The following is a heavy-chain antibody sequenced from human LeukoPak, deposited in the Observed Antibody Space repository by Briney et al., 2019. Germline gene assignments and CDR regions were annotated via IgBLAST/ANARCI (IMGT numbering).Heavy chain of an antibody. J-gene: IGHJ4*02. Sequence: SETLSLTCAVCGGSFSGYYWSWIRQPPGKGLEWIGEINHSGSTNYNPSLRSRVTVSVHTSKNHFSLKLSAGTAADTAVYYCARQWLVSPLFDYWGQGTLVTVSS. CDR1: GGSFSGYY. CDR3: ARQWLVSPLFDY. V-gene: IGHV4-34*01. D-gene: IGHD6-19*01. CDR2: INHSGST.